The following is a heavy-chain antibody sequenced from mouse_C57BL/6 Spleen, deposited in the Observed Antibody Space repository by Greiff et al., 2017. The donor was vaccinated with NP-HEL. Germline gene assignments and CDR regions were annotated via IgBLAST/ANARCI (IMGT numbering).Heavy chain of an antibody. Sequence: EVQLQQSGAELVRPGASVKLSCTASGFNIKDYYMHWVKQRPEQGLEWIGRIDPEDGDTEYAPKFQGKATMTADTSSNTAYLQLSSLASEDTAVYYCTTYYGSLPGFAYWGQGTLVTVSA. D-gene: IGHD1-1*01. J-gene: IGHJ3*01. CDR1: GFNIKDYY. CDR2: IDPEDGDT. V-gene: IGHV14-1*01. CDR3: TTYYGSLPGFAY.